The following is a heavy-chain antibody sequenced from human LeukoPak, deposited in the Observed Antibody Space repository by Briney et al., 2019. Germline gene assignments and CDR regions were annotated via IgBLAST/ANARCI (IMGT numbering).Heavy chain of an antibody. Sequence: GGSLRLSCAASGFTFSSYAMSWVRQAPGKGLEWVSAFSGRGGSTYYADSVKGRFPISRDNSKNTLYLQMDSLRAEDTAVYYCGVIGYDSSGWGQGTLVTVSS. CDR1: GFTFSSYA. J-gene: IGHJ4*02. CDR3: GVIGYDSSG. D-gene: IGHD3-22*01. CDR2: FSGRGGST. V-gene: IGHV3-23*01.